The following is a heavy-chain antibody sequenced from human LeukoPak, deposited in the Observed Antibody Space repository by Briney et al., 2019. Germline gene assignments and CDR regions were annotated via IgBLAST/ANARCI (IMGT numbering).Heavy chain of an antibody. CDR2: IYSGGNT. Sequence: GGSLRLSCAASGCTVSSNYMTWIRQAPGKGLEWVSVIYSGGNTYYADSLKGRFTISRANTKNTVYLQMNSLRADDTAVYYSARDVGFNEGATPGALDIWGQGTMVTVSS. D-gene: IGHD1-26*01. V-gene: IGHV3-66*01. CDR3: ARDVGFNEGATPGALDI. J-gene: IGHJ3*02. CDR1: GCTVSSNY.